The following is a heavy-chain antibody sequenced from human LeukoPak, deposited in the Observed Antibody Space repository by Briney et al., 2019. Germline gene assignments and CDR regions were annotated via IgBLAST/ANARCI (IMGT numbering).Heavy chain of an antibody. CDR1: GFTFSSYA. CDR2: ISGSGGST. CDR3: AKGGELSLVYYYYYYYMDV. Sequence: PGGSLRLSCAASGFTFSSYAMSWVRQAPGKGLEWVSAISGSGGSTYYADSVKGRFTISRDNSKNTLYLQMNSLRAEDTAVYYCAKGGELSLVYYYYYYYMDVWAKGPRSPSP. D-gene: IGHD3-16*01. J-gene: IGHJ6*03. V-gene: IGHV3-23*01.